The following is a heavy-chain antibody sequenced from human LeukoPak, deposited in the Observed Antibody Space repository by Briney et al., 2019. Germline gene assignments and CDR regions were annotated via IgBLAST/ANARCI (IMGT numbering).Heavy chain of an antibody. CDR1: RFTFDDYG. D-gene: IGHD1-26*01. Sequence: PGGSLRLSCAASRFTFDDYGMSWVRQAPGKGLEWVSGINWNGGRTGYADSVQGRFTISRDNAKNSLYLQMNSLRAEDTALYYCARDRVSSIVGATTDYFDYWGQGTLVTVSS. V-gene: IGHV3-20*04. CDR3: ARDRVSSIVGATTDYFDY. J-gene: IGHJ4*02. CDR2: INWNGGRT.